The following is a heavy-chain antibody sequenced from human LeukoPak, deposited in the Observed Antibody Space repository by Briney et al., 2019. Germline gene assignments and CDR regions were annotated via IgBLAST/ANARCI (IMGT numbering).Heavy chain of an antibody. D-gene: IGHD3-22*01. CDR1: GYSFTSYW. CDR3: ARGGIDYYDSSGYYDY. Sequence: GESLKISCKGSGYSFTSYWICWVRQMPRKGLEWMGIIYPGDSDTRYSPSFQGQVTISADKSISTAYLQWSSLKASDTAMYYCARGGIDYYDSSGYYDYWGQGTLVTVSS. V-gene: IGHV5-51*01. J-gene: IGHJ4*02. CDR2: IYPGDSDT.